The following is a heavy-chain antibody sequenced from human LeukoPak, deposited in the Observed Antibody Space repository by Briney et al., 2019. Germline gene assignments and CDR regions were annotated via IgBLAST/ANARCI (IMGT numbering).Heavy chain of an antibody. Sequence: SSETLSLTCTVSGGSISSSSYYWGWIRQPPGKGLEWIGSIYYSGSTYYNPSLKSRVTISVDTSKNQFSLKLSSVSAADTAVYYCARQYYYYDSSGYTYLQTFDYWGQGTLVTVSS. V-gene: IGHV4-39*01. D-gene: IGHD3-22*01. J-gene: IGHJ4*02. CDR2: IYYSGST. CDR3: ARQYYYYDSSGYTYLQTFDY. CDR1: GGSISSSSYY.